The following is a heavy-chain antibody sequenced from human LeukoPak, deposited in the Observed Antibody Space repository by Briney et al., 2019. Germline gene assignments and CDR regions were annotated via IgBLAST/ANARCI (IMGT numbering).Heavy chain of an antibody. J-gene: IGHJ4*02. V-gene: IGHV1-2*02. D-gene: IGHD3-9*01. CDR3: ARSPHILTGENFDY. CDR2: INPNSGGT. Sequence: ASVKVSCKASGYSLTAYYMHWVRQAPGQGLEWMGWINPNSGGTNYAQKFQGRVTMTRDTSITTAYMEMSRLRSDDTALYYCARSPHILTGENFDYWGQGTLVTVSS. CDR1: GYSLTAYY.